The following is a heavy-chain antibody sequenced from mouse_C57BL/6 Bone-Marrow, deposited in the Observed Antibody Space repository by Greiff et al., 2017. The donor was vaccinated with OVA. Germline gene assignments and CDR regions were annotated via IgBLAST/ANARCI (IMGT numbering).Heavy chain of an antibody. J-gene: IGHJ1*03. D-gene: IGHD1-1*01. CDR2: IYPRSGNT. Sequence: VQLQQSGAELARPGASVKLSCKASGYTFTSYGISWVKQRTGQGLEWIGEIYPRSGNTYYNEKFKGKATLTADKSSSTAYMELRSLTSEDSAVYFCARERNYYEEWYFGVWGTGTTVTVSS. CDR1: GYTFTSYG. V-gene: IGHV1-81*01. CDR3: ARERNYYEEWYFGV.